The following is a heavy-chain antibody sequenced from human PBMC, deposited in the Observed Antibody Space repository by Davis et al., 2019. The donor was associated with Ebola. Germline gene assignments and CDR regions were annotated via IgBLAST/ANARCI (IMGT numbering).Heavy chain of an antibody. CDR3: AREGYYDILTGYYTYGWFDP. D-gene: IGHD3-9*01. CDR1: AFTFRSYS. CDR2: INSSSSYI. V-gene: IGHV3-21*01. Sequence: GGSLRLSCAASAFTFRSYSMNWVRQAPGKELEWVSSINSSSSYIYYADSVKGRFTISRDNAKNSLYLQMNSLRAEDTAVYYCAREGYYDILTGYYTYGWFDPWGQGTLVTVSS. J-gene: IGHJ5*02.